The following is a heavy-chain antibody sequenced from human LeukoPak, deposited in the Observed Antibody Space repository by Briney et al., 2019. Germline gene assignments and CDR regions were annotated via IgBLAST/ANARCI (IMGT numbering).Heavy chain of an antibody. CDR2: IYYSGST. J-gene: IGHJ5*02. CDR1: GGSISSYY. CDR3: ARSRAAAGTQWFDP. D-gene: IGHD6-13*01. Sequence: SETLSLTSTVSGGSISSYYWSWIRQPPGEGLEWIGYIYYSGSTNYNPSLKSRVTISVDTSKNQFSLKLSSVTAADTAVYYCARSRAAAGTQWFDPWGQGTLVTVSS. V-gene: IGHV4-59*01.